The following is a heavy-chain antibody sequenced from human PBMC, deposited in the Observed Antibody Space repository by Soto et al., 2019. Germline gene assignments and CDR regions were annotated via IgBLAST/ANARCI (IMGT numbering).Heavy chain of an antibody. J-gene: IGHJ4*02. CDR3: ATAIQAGDPDY. Sequence: GGSLRLSCAASGFTFSNAWMSWVRQAPGKGLEWVGRIKSKTDGGTTDYAAPVKGRFTISRDDSKNTLYLQMNSLKTEDTAVYYCATAIQAGDPDYWGQGTLVTVSS. CDR2: IKSKTDGGTT. D-gene: IGHD7-27*01. V-gene: IGHV3-15*01. CDR1: GFTFSNAW.